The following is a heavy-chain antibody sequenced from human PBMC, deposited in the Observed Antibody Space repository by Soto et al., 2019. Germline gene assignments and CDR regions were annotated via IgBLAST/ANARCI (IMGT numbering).Heavy chain of an antibody. Sequence: EVQLVQSGAEVKKPGESLRISCKGSGYSFTTYWIGWVRQMPGKGLEWMGIIHAGDSETRYSPSFQGQVTISVDKSISTASREFSSLKGSDTAMYYCARADVVGTIRIDYWGQGTLVTVSS. CDR3: ARADVVGTIRIDY. CDR1: GYSFTTYW. CDR2: IHAGDSET. V-gene: IGHV5-51*03. D-gene: IGHD5-12*01. J-gene: IGHJ4*02.